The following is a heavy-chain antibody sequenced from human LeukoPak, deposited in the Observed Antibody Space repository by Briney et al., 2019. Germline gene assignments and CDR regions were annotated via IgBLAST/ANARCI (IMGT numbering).Heavy chain of an antibody. Sequence: GGSLRLSCAASGFTFSSYGMHWVRQAPGKGLEWMAVISYDGSNKYYADSVKGRFTISRDNSKNTLYLQMNSLRAEDTAVYYCAKGHTAVTRHFDFWGQGTLVTVSS. CDR3: AKGHTAVTRHFDF. V-gene: IGHV3-30*18. CDR1: GFTFSSYG. CDR2: ISYDGSNK. D-gene: IGHD4-17*01. J-gene: IGHJ4*02.